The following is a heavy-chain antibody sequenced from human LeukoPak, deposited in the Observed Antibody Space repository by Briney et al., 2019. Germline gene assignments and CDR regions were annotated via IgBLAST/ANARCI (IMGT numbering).Heavy chain of an antibody. CDR1: GFTFSNYA. V-gene: IGHV3-23*01. Sequence: GGSLRLSCAASGFTFSNYAMARVRQAPGKEPEWVSVITGGGGDTYHIDSVKGRFTISRDNSKNTLYLQMNSLRAEDTAVYFCAKGTLGHCNGASCYPLDYWGQGTLVTVSS. CDR2: ITGGGGDT. D-gene: IGHD2-15*01. CDR3: AKGTLGHCNGASCYPLDY. J-gene: IGHJ4*02.